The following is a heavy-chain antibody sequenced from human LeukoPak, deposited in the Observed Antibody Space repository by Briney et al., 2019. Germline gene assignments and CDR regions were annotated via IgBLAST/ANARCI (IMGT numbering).Heavy chain of an antibody. CDR3: ARGARAGYNLEPFDY. Sequence: SETLSLTCTVSGGSMSSYYWSWIRQPPGKGLEWIGYIHYSGSTKYNPSLKSRVTISVDTSKNQFSLKLSSVTAADTAVYYCARGARAGYNLEPFDYWGQGTLVTVSS. CDR2: IHYSGST. D-gene: IGHD5-24*01. J-gene: IGHJ4*02. CDR1: GGSMSSYY. V-gene: IGHV4-59*08.